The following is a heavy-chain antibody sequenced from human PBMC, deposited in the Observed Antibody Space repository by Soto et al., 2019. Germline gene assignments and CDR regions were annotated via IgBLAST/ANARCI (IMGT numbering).Heavy chain of an antibody. CDR2: ISYDGSNK. D-gene: IGHD6-6*01. CDR3: ARDLPSISGRPGGWFDP. J-gene: IGHJ5*02. V-gene: IGHV3-30-3*01. Sequence: GGSLRLSCAASGFTFSSYAIHWVRQAPGKGLEWVAVISYDGSNKYYADSVKGRFTISRDNSKNMLYLQMNSLRGEDTAVFYCARDLPSISGRPGGWFDPWGQGTLVTVSS. CDR1: GFTFSSYA.